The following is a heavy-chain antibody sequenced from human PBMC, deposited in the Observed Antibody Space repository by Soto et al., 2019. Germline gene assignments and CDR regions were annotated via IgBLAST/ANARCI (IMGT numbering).Heavy chain of an antibody. CDR1: GFTFYNYS. V-gene: IGHV3-23*01. D-gene: IGHD2-2*01. J-gene: IGHJ5*02. CDR3: ARGSSCNSNRCYDPAYFGP. Sequence: GGSMRLSCASSGFTFYNYSMNWVRHSPGKGLEWVSTIDYAGVNKNYADSVLGRFTVSRDNSNKVLFLQMNNLRDEDKAVYYCARGSSCNSNRCYDPAYFGPWGQGTLVTV. CDR2: IDYAGVNK.